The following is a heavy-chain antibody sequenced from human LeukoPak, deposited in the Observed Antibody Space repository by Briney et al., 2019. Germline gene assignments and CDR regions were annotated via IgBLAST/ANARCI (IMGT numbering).Heavy chain of an antibody. D-gene: IGHD3-10*01. J-gene: IGHJ3*01. Sequence: SETLSLTCTVSGGSISSSSTYLWGWVRQPPGKGLEWIATLSYTGRSDYSPSLKSRATISLDTSKSQFSLEVTSVTAADTAVYYCAGKYIIRAQLVAFDLWGPGTRVIVSS. CDR1: GGSISSSSTYL. CDR2: LSYTGRS. CDR3: AGKYIIRAQLVAFDL. V-gene: IGHV4-39*07.